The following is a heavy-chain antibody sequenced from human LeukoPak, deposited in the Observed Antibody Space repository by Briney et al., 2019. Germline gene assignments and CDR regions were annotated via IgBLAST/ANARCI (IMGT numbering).Heavy chain of an antibody. CDR2: NDYSGST. J-gene: IGHJ6*03. CDR1: GGPISTHY. Sequence: SETLSLTCMVSGGPISTHYWSWSRQPPGKGLEWIGYNDYSGSTNYNPSLKSRVTISVDTSKNQFSLKLNSVTAADTAVYYCARGATFRGTYYMDVWGKGTTVTVSS. D-gene: IGHD3-10*01. V-gene: IGHV4-59*11. CDR3: ARGATFRGTYYMDV.